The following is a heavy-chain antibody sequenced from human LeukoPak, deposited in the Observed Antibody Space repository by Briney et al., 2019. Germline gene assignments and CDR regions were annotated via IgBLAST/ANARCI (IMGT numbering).Heavy chain of an antibody. Sequence: GGSLRLSCAASGFTFSSYSMNWVRQAPGKGLEWVSSISSSSSYIYYADSVKGRFTISRDNAKNSLYLQMNSLRAEDTAVYYCARVGAEWLRLAGAMVTDDAFDIWGQGTMVTVSS. V-gene: IGHV3-21*01. CDR1: GFTFSSYS. CDR2: ISSSSSYI. D-gene: IGHD5-12*01. J-gene: IGHJ3*02. CDR3: ARVGAEWLRLAGAMVTDDAFDI.